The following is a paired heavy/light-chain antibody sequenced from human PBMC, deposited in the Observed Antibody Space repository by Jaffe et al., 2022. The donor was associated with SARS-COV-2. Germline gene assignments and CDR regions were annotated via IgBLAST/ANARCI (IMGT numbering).Heavy chain of an antibody. Sequence: EVQLLESGGGLVQPGGSLTLSCAASGSTFSNYAMTWARQAPGKGLEWLSSITGNGGYTRYADSVKGRFTISRDNSNNILFLQMNSLRAEDTAVYYCAKDPNGDYVGAFDSWGQGTVVTVSS. CDR2: ITGNGGYT. CDR1: GSTFSNYA. D-gene: IGHD4-17*01. CDR3: AKDPNGDYVGAFDS. J-gene: IGHJ3*01. V-gene: IGHV3-23*01.
Light chain of an antibody. J-gene: IGKJ4*01. CDR3: QQYGSSLLT. Sequence: EIVLTQSPGTLSLSPGERATLSCRASQSVRSRYLAWYQQKPGQAPRLIIYGASTRATGIPDRFSGSGSGTDFTLTISRLEPEDFAVYHCQQYGSSLLTFGGGTKVEIK. CDR1: QSVRSRY. CDR2: GAS. V-gene: IGKV3-20*01.